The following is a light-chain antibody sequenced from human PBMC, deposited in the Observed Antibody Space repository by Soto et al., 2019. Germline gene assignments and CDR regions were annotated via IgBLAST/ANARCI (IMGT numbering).Light chain of an antibody. V-gene: IGLV2-23*02. CDR2: EVS. CDR1: RSDVGGYNL. J-gene: IGLJ1*01. CDR3: CSYEGYSTLL. Sequence: QSALTQTASVSGSPGQSITISCTGTRSDVGGYNLVSWFQQSPGKVPKLIIYEVSKRPSGVSDRFSGSKTDDTASLTISGLQDEDEAAYSCCSYEGYSTLLFGTGTKVTVL.